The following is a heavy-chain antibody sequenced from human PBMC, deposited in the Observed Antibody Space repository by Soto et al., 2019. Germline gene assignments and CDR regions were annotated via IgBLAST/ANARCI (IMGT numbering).Heavy chain of an antibody. J-gene: IGHJ6*02. CDR1: GGAFTNYS. D-gene: IGHD1-20*01. CDR3: AIWSNWNPLYSRGMDV. V-gene: IGHV1-69*08. CDR2: IIPLHNTS. Sequence: SVKVSWKVSGGAFTNYSLNWVRHAPGQGLEWLGGIIPLHNTSNYSLKLLGRGSVTADISSNTVYMHLSGLTSDDTATYYCAIWSNWNPLYSRGMDVWRQGTTVTVSS.